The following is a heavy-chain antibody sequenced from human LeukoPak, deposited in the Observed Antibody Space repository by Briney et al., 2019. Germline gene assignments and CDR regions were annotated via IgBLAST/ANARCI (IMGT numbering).Heavy chain of an antibody. J-gene: IGHJ4*02. CDR2: IIPIFGTA. CDR1: VGTFSSYA. D-gene: IGHD5-12*01. V-gene: IGHV1-69*06. CDR3: AREGVATISGALAY. Sequence: SVKVSCKASVGTFSSYAISWVRQAPGQGLEWMGGIIPIFGTANYAQKFQGRVTITADKSTSTAYMELSSLRSEDTAVYYCAREGVATISGALAYWGQGTLVTVSS.